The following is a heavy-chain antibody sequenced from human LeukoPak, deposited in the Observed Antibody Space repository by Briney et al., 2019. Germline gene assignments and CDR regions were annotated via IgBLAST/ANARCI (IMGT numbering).Heavy chain of an antibody. V-gene: IGHV4-34*01. CDR1: GGSFSGYY. CDR3: ARFIVVVPAAKEDWFDP. D-gene: IGHD2-2*01. J-gene: IGHJ5*02. CDR2: INHSGST. Sequence: SETLSLTCAVYGGSFSGYYWSWIRQPPGKGLEWIGEINHSGSTNYNPSLKSRVTISVDTSKNQFSLKLSSVTAADTAVYYCARFIVVVPAAKEDWFDPWGQGTLVTVSS.